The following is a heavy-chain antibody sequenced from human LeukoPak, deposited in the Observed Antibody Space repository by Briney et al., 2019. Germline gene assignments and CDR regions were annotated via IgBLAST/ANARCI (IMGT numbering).Heavy chain of an antibody. Sequence: GASVKVSCKASGYTFTNYGISWVRQAPGQGLEWMGWISAYNGNTNYAQKLQGRVSMTTDTSTSTAYMELRSLRSDDTAVYYCARERDVAYYYGSGSQEADYWGQGTLVTVSS. V-gene: IGHV1-18*01. CDR1: GYTFTNYG. CDR2: ISAYNGNT. CDR3: ARERDVAYYYGSGSQEADY. J-gene: IGHJ4*02. D-gene: IGHD3-10*01.